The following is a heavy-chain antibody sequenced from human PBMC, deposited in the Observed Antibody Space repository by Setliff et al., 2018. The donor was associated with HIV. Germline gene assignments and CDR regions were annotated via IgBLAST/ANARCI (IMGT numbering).Heavy chain of an antibody. Sequence: SETLSLTCTVSGGSVSSGGYYWSWIRQHPGKGLEWIGYIYYSGSTNYNPSLKRRVTILADTSKNQFSLKLTSVTAADTAVYYCARGERYSSSWYEGDNGFDPWGQGTLVTVSS. J-gene: IGHJ5*02. D-gene: IGHD6-13*01. V-gene: IGHV4-31*03. CDR1: GGSVSSGGYY. CDR3: ARGERYSSSWYEGDNGFDP. CDR2: IYYSGST.